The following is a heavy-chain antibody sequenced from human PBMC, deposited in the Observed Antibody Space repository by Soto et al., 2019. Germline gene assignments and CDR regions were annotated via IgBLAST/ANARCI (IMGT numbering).Heavy chain of an antibody. CDR3: ARHLSGSSPKKGYYYGMDV. D-gene: IGHD6-13*01. J-gene: IGHJ6*02. Sequence: GGSLRLSCAASGFTFSSYEMNWVRQAPGKGLEWVSYISSSGSTIYYADSVKGRFTISRDNAKNSLYLQMNSLRAEDTAVYYCARHLSGSSPKKGYYYGMDVWGQGTTVTVSS. CDR2: ISSSGSTI. CDR1: GFTFSSYE. V-gene: IGHV3-48*03.